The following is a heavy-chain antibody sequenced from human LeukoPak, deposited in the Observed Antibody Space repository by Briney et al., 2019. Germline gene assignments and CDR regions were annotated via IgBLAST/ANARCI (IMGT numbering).Heavy chain of an antibody. CDR2: ISGSGETT. Sequence: GESLRLSCAASGFTFDSFAMSWVRQAPGKGLEWVSGISGSGETTYYADSVKGRFTISRDNSKNSLYLQMNSLRAEDTAVYYCARVGEWEPYYFDYWGQGTLVTVSS. CDR3: ARVGEWEPYYFDY. V-gene: IGHV3-23*01. J-gene: IGHJ4*02. CDR1: GFTFDSFA. D-gene: IGHD1-26*01.